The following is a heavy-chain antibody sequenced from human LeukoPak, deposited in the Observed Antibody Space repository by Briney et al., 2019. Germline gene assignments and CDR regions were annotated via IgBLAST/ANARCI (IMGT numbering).Heavy chain of an antibody. CDR1: GGSISSYY. CDR2: IYYSGST. D-gene: IGHD3-9*01. CDR3: ARGYYDILTGENYYYCYMDV. J-gene: IGHJ6*03. Sequence: PSETLPLTCTVSGGSISSYYWSWIRQPPGKGLEWIGYIYYSGSTNYNPSLKSRVTISVDTSKNQFSLKLSSVTAADTAVYYCARGYYDILTGENYYYCYMDVWGKGTTVTVSS. V-gene: IGHV4-59*01.